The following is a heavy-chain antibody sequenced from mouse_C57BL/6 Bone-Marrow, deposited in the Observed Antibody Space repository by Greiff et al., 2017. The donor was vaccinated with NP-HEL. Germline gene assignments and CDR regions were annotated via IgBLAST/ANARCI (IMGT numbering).Heavy chain of an antibody. J-gene: IGHJ4*01. CDR3: ASHYYSVYYYAMDY. Sequence: QVQLQQSGPELVKPGASVKISCKASGYSFTSYYIHWVKQRPGQGLEWIGWIYPGSGNTKYNEKFKGKATLTADTSSSTAYMQLSSLTSEDSAVYYCASHYYSVYYYAMDYWGQGTSVTVSS. CDR2: IYPGSGNT. V-gene: IGHV1-66*01. D-gene: IGHD2-12*01. CDR1: GYSFTSYY.